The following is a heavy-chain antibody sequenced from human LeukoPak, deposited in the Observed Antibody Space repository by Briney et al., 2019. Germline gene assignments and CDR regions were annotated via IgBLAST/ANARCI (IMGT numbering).Heavy chain of an antibody. D-gene: IGHD3-22*01. CDR2: IYYSGST. V-gene: IGHV4-59*01. J-gene: IGHJ3*02. CDR1: GGSSSGYY. Sequence: PSETLSLTCTVSGGSSSGYYWSWIRQPPGKGLEWIGYIYYSGSTNYNPSLKSRVTTSVDTSKNQFSLKLSSVTAADTAVYYCARDYYDSSGKLDAFDIWGQGTMVTVSS. CDR3: ARDYYDSSGKLDAFDI.